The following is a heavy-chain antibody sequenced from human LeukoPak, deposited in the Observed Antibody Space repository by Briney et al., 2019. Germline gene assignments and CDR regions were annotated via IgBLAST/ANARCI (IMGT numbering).Heavy chain of an antibody. V-gene: IGHV3-11*01. D-gene: IGHD1-26*01. CDR1: GFTFSDYY. Sequence: PGGSLRLSCAASGFTFSDYYMSWIRQAPGKGLECVSYISSSGSTIYHADSVKGRFTISRDNSKNTLYLQMNSLRAEDTAVYYCAKDYSGSSAPDAFDIWGQGTMVTVSS. CDR3: AKDYSGSSAPDAFDI. CDR2: ISSSGSTI. J-gene: IGHJ3*02.